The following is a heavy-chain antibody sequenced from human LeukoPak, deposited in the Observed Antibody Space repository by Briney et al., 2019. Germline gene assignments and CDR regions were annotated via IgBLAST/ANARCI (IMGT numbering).Heavy chain of an antibody. J-gene: IGHJ3*02. CDR1: GFTFSTYV. CDR2: IWYDGSNK. Sequence: PGGSLRLSCAASGFTFSTYVMNWVRQAPGKGLEWAAVIWYDGSNKYYADSVKGRFTISRDNSKNTLYLQMNSLRAEDTAVYYCARPQGYGSGTYAFDIWGQGTMVTVSS. CDR3: ARPQGYGSGTYAFDI. V-gene: IGHV3-33*08. D-gene: IGHD3-10*01.